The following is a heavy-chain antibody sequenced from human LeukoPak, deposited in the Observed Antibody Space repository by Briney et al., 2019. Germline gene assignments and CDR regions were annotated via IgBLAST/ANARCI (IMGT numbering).Heavy chain of an antibody. Sequence: GGSLRLSCAASGFTFSDYNMNWVRQAPGKGLEWVSSISTESSIYYSDSVKGRFTISRDDAENALYLQMNSLRAEDTAPYYCARDRGLKNTIEVAEVDCRGQGTLVTVSS. D-gene: IGHD3-10*01. V-gene: IGHV3-69-1*01. CDR1: GFTFSDYN. CDR3: ARDRGLKNTIEVAEVDC. J-gene: IGHJ4*02. CDR2: ISTESSI.